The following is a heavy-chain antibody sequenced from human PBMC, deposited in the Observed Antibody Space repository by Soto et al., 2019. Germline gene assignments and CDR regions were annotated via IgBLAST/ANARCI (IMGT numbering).Heavy chain of an antibody. D-gene: IGHD4-17*01. CDR2: IIPIFGTA. CDR1: GGTFSSYA. J-gene: IGHJ4*02. Sequence: VKVSCKASGGTFSSYAISWVRQAPGQGLEWMGGIIPIFGTANYAQKFQGRVTITADESTSTAYMELSSLRSEDTAVYYCASGSTTVVTLFDYWGQGTLVTVSS. V-gene: IGHV1-69*13. CDR3: ASGSTTVVTLFDY.